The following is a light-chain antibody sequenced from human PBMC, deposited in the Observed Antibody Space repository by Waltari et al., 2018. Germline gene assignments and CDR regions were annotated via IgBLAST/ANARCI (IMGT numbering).Light chain of an antibody. CDR1: QSLVNSAGKTY. Sequence: DVVMTQSPLSLPVTLGQPASISCTSSQSLVNSAGKTYLNWFHQRPGRSPRRLIYQVSNRDSGVPDRFSGSGSGSDFTLTISRVEAEDVGVYYCMEGLNWPWTFGQGTKEEIK. V-gene: IGKV2-30*01. CDR2: QVS. CDR3: MEGLNWPWT. J-gene: IGKJ1*01.